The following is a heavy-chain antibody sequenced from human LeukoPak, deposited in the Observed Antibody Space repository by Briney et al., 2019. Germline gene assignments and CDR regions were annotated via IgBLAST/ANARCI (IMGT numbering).Heavy chain of an antibody. D-gene: IGHD3-16*02. V-gene: IGHV4-38-2*02. CDR3: ARGIYPTSPQGGFGL. J-gene: IGHJ5*02. Sequence: SETLSLTCTVSGYSIRSGYYWGWIRQPPGKGLEWIGSLYYSGSTYYNPSFKSRVTISVDTSKNQFSLKLSSVTAADTAVYYCARGIYPTSPQGGFGLWGQGTLVTVSS. CDR1: GYSIRSGYY. CDR2: LYYSGST.